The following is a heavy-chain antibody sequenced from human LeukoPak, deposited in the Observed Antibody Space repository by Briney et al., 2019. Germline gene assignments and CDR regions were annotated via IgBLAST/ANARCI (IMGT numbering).Heavy chain of an antibody. D-gene: IGHD1-26*01. Sequence: GASVKVSCKASGGTFSSYAISWVRQAPGQGLEWMGGIIPIFGTANYAQKFQGRVTIIADESTSTAYMELSSLRSEDTAVYYCARGVVEATTGAYSFDYWGRGTLVTVSS. V-gene: IGHV1-69*13. CDR2: IIPIFGTA. CDR1: GGTFSSYA. CDR3: ARGVVEATTGAYSFDY. J-gene: IGHJ4*02.